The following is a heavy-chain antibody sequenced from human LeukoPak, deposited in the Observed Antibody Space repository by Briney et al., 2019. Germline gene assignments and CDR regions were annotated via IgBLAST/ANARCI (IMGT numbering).Heavy chain of an antibody. V-gene: IGHV3-11*04. J-gene: IGHJ4*02. CDR3: AREEGGRLGIDYYFDY. D-gene: IGHD7-27*01. Sequence: SGGSLRLSCEASGFTFSNYYMSWIRQAPGKGLEWVSHIKGNGATTYYADSVKGRFTISRDNAKKLLFLQMNSLRAEDTAVYYCAREEGGRLGIDYYFDYWGQGTLVTVSS. CDR1: GFTFSNYY. CDR2: IKGNGATT.